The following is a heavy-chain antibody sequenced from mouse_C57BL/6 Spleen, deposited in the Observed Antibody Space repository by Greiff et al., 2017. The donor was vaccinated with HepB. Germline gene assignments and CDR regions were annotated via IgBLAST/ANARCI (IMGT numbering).Heavy chain of an antibody. D-gene: IGHD2-1*01. CDR2: INPYNGGT. Sequence: EVQRVESGPVLVKPGASVKMSCKASGYTFTDYYMNWVKQSHGKSLEWIGVINPYNGGTSYNQKFKGKATLTVDKSSSTAYMELNSLTSEDSAVYYCARYPLYYGNYDRFDYWGQGTTLTVSS. J-gene: IGHJ2*01. V-gene: IGHV1-19*01. CDR1: GYTFTDYY. CDR3: ARYPLYYGNYDRFDY.